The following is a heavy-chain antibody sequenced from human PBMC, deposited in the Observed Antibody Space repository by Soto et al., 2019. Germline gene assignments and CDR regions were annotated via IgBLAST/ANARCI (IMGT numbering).Heavy chain of an antibody. CDR1: GFTFSNFA. J-gene: IGHJ6*02. Sequence: GGSLRLSCSAYGFTFSNFAMHWVRQAPGKGLEYVSAISDNGRSTYYADSVKGRFTISRDNSKNTLYLQMSSLRAEDTAVYYCVKRIAVFGMDVWGQGTTVTVSS. D-gene: IGHD6-19*01. CDR3: VKRIAVFGMDV. V-gene: IGHV3-64D*06. CDR2: ISDNGRST.